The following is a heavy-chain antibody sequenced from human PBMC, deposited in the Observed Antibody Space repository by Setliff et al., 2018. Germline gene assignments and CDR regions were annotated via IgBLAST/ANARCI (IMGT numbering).Heavy chain of an antibody. CDR2: INPNRGAT. D-gene: IGHD3-3*01. CDR1: GYTFSDYY. Sequence: GASVKVSCKTSGYTFSDYYVHWVRQAPGQGLEWMGWINPNRGATNFARRFEGRVTLTRDTSINTAYMELSRLRNDDTAIYYCAKDGSSVVRFLEWSHKDYYYMDVWGKGTTVTVSS. J-gene: IGHJ6*03. V-gene: IGHV1-2*02. CDR3: AKDGSSVVRFLEWSHKDYYYMDV.